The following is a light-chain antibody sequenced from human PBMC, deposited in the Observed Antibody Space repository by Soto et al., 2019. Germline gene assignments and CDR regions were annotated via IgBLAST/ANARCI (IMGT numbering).Light chain of an antibody. Sequence: QSALTQPASVSGSPGQSIAISCTGSSSDVGIYNYVSWYQQHPGKVPELIIYEVSNRPSGVSNRFSGSKSGNTASLTISGLQAEDEADYYRSSYTTSSTRVFGTGTKVTVL. CDR3: SSYTTSSTRV. V-gene: IGLV2-14*01. CDR2: EVS. J-gene: IGLJ1*01. CDR1: SSDVGIYNY.